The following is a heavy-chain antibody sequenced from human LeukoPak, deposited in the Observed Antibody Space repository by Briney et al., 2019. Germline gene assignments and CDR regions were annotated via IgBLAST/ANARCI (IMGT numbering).Heavy chain of an antibody. D-gene: IGHD5-18*01. V-gene: IGHV3-30-3*01. Sequence: GSLRLSCAASGFTFRSYAMHWVRQAPGKGLEWVAVISYDGSNKYYADSVKGRFTISRDNSKNTLYLQMNSLRAEDTAVYYCARPVDTAMTNNWFDPWGQGTLVTVSS. CDR3: ARPVDTAMTNNWFDP. J-gene: IGHJ5*02. CDR1: GFTFRSYA. CDR2: ISYDGSNK.